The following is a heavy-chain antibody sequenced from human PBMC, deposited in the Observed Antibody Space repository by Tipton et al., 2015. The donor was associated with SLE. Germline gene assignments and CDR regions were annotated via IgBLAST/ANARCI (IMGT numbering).Heavy chain of an antibody. D-gene: IGHD2-15*01. CDR1: GGSISSGDYY. Sequence: TLSLTCTVSGGSISSGDYYWSWIRQPPGKGPEWIGYIYYSGSTYYNPSLKSRVTISVDTSKNQFSLKLSSVTAADTAVYYCARGDIVVVVAATPDAFDIWGQGTMVTVSS. J-gene: IGHJ3*02. CDR3: ARGDIVVVVAATPDAFDI. CDR2: IYYSGST. V-gene: IGHV4-30-4*01.